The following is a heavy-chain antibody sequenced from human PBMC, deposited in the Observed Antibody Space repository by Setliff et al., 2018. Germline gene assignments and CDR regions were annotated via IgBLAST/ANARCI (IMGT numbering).Heavy chain of an antibody. J-gene: IGHJ4*02. D-gene: IGHD3-3*01. CDR2: IYYSGST. V-gene: IGHV4-59*11. CDR1: GGSFSTHY. CDR3: ARVSDFWSGSAPFDH. Sequence: SETLSLTCTVSGGSFSTHYWNWIRQTPGKGLEWIGYIYYSGSTYYNPSLESRITISIETFKNQVYLNLTSVTAADTAVYYCARVSDFWSGSAPFDHWSQGTLVTVSS.